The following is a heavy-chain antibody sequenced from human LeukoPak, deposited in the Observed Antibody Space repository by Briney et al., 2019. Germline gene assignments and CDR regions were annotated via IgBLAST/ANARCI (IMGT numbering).Heavy chain of an antibody. CDR3: AKDYSYGYYYYGMDV. D-gene: IGHD5-18*01. CDR2: IHNSGDKT. CDR1: GITFGTYA. Sequence: GGSLRLSCAASGITFGTYAMTWVRQAPGKGLEWVSSIHNSGDKTFYSDSVRGRFTISRDNSKNTLYLQMNSLRAEDTAVYYCAKDYSYGYYYYGMDVWGQGTTVTVSS. V-gene: IGHV3-23*01. J-gene: IGHJ6*02.